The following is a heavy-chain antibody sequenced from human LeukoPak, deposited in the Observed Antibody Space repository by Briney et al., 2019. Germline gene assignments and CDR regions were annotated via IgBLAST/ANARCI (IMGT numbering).Heavy chain of an antibody. CDR3: ARVDGHDAFDI. Sequence: GGSLRLSCAASGFTFSDYYMSWIRQAPGKGLEWVSYISSSSSYTNYADSVKGRFTISRDNAKNSLYLQMDSLRAEDTAVYFCARVDGHDAFDIWGQGTMVTVSS. V-gene: IGHV3-11*06. J-gene: IGHJ3*02. D-gene: IGHD2-15*01. CDR2: ISSSSSYT. CDR1: GFTFSDYY.